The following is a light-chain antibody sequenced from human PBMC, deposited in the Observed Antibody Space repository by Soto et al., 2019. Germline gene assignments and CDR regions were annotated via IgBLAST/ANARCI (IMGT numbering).Light chain of an antibody. V-gene: IGLV2-8*01. Sequence: QSALTQPPSASGSPGQSVTISCTGTSSDVGAYKYVSWYQQYPGKAPKLMIYEVSKRPSGVPDRFSGSKSGNTASLTVSGLQAEDEADYYCTSYVGSNTSVFGGGTKVTVL. J-gene: IGLJ2*01. CDR1: SSDVGAYKY. CDR2: EVS. CDR3: TSYVGSNTSV.